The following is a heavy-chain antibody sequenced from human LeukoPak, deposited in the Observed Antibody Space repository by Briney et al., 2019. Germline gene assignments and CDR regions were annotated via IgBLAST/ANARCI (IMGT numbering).Heavy chain of an antibody. V-gene: IGHV4-61*02. CDR3: ARDRGVSGSYCDY. Sequence: SQTLPLTCTVSGGSISSGSYYWSWIRQPAGKGLEWIGRIYTSGSTNYNPSLKSRVTMSVDTSKNQFSLKLSSVTAADTAVYYCARDRGVSGSYCDYWGQGTLVTVSS. CDR2: IYTSGST. CDR1: GGSISSGSYY. D-gene: IGHD1-26*01. J-gene: IGHJ4*02.